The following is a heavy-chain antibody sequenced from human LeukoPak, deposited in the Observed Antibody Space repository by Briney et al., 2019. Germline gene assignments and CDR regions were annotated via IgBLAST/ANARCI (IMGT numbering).Heavy chain of an antibody. Sequence: PSETLSLTCTVSGGSISSGDYYWSWIRQPPGKGLEWIGYIYYSGSTYYNPSLKSRVTISVDTSKNQFSLKLSSVTAADTAVYYCARVAPLRFLEWLFRFDYWGQGTLVTVSS. J-gene: IGHJ4*02. CDR2: IYYSGST. D-gene: IGHD3-3*01. CDR3: ARVAPLRFLEWLFRFDY. V-gene: IGHV4-30-4*08. CDR1: GGSISSGDYY.